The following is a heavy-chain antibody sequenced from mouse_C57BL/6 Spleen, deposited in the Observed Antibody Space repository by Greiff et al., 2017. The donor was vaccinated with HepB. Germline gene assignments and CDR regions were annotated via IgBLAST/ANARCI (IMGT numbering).Heavy chain of an antibody. D-gene: IGHD1-1*01. CDR2: IDPETGGT. V-gene: IGHV1-15*01. Sequence: VQLQQSGAELVRPGASVTLSCKASGYTFTDYEMHWVKQTPVHGLEWIGAIDPETGGTAYNQKFKGKAILTADKSSSTAYMELRRLTSEDSAVYYCTREGLYYGSTFAYWGQGTLVTVSA. CDR3: TREGLYYGSTFAY. J-gene: IGHJ3*01. CDR1: GYTFTDYE.